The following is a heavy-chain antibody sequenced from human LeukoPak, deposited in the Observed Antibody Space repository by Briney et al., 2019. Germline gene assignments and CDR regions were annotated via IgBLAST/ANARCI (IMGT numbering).Heavy chain of an antibody. J-gene: IGHJ2*01. CDR2: ISYDGTNE. CDR3: AKGGDILTGYYLYWYFDL. D-gene: IGHD3-9*01. CDR1: GFTFSTSA. Sequence: GGSLRLSCAASGFTFSTSAMHWVRQAPGKGLEWVALISYDGTNEYYADSVKGRFTISRDNSKNTLYLQMNSLRPEDTAVYYCAKGGDILTGYYLYWYFDLWGRGTLVTVSS. V-gene: IGHV3-30-3*01.